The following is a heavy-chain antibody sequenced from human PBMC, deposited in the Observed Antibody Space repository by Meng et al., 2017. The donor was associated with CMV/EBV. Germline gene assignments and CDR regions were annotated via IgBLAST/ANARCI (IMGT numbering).Heavy chain of an antibody. CDR2: IIPIFGTA. CDR1: GGTFSSYA. D-gene: IGHD4-11*01. Sequence: QVQLVQSGAEVKKPASSVKVSCKASGGTFSSYAISWVRQAPGQGLEWMGGIIPIFGTANYAQKFQGRVTITADESTSIAYMELSSLRSEDTAVYYCARDSHDYSNYYFDYWGQGTLVTVSS. CDR3: ARDSHDYSNYYFDY. V-gene: IGHV1-69*12. J-gene: IGHJ4*02.